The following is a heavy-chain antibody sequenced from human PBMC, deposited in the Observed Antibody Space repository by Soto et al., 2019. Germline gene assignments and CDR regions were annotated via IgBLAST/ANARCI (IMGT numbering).Heavy chain of an antibody. Sequence: ASVKVSCKASGYTFTSYAMHWVRQAPGQRLEWMGWINAGNGNTKYSQKFQGRVTITRDTSASTAYMELSSLRSEDTAVYYCASPEYSSSSVYYGMDVWGQGXTVTVYS. D-gene: IGHD6-6*01. J-gene: IGHJ6*02. CDR3: ASPEYSSSSVYYGMDV. CDR2: INAGNGNT. V-gene: IGHV1-3*01. CDR1: GYTFTSYA.